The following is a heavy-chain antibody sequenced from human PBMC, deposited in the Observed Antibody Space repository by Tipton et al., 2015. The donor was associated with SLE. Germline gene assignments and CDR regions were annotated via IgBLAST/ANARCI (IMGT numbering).Heavy chain of an antibody. CDR1: GDSISGYY. V-gene: IGHV4-59*12. D-gene: IGHD4-17*01. Sequence: TLSLTCNVSGDSISGYYWNWIRQPPGKGLEWIGYIYYSGSTNYNPSLKSRVTISVDTSKNQFSLKLRSVTAADTAVYYCAGGKTYGDYFDYWGQGTLVTVSS. J-gene: IGHJ4*02. CDR2: IYYSGST. CDR3: AGGKTYGDYFDY.